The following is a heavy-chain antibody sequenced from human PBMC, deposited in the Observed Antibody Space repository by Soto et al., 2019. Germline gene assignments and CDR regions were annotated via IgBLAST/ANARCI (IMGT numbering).Heavy chain of an antibody. D-gene: IGHD6-19*01. J-gene: IGHJ5*02. CDR1: GYTFTSYG. Sequence: QVQLVQSGAEVKKPGASVKVSCKASGYTFTSYGISWVRQAPGQGLEWMGWISAYNGNTNYAQKLQGRVTMTTDTSTSTADMELRSLRSDDTAVYYCARDQKYLVAVAGFDPWGQGTLVTVSS. CDR2: ISAYNGNT. V-gene: IGHV1-18*01. CDR3: ARDQKYLVAVAGFDP.